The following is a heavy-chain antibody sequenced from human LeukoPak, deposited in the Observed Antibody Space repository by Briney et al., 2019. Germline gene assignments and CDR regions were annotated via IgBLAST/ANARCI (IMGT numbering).Heavy chain of an antibody. CDR1: GFTFSSYA. D-gene: IGHD5-18*01. CDR2: ISGSGGST. CDR3: AKSPIQLWCFDY. Sequence: PGGSLRLSCAASGFTFSSYAMSWVRQAPGKGLEWVSAISGSGGSTRYADSVKGRFTISRDNSKNTLYLEMNSLRAEDTAVYYCAKSPIQLWCFDYWGQGNLVTVSS. J-gene: IGHJ4*02. V-gene: IGHV3-23*01.